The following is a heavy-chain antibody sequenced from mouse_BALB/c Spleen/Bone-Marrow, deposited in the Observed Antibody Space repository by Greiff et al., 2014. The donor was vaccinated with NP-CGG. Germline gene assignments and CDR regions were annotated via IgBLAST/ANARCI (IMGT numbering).Heavy chain of an antibody. D-gene: IGHD2-3*01. V-gene: IGHV14-3*02. CDR3: AHDAPFTY. CDR1: GFKIKETR. J-gene: IGHJ3*01. CDR2: IDPASGNT. Sequence: EVQVVESGADLVKPGASVKLSCTTSGFKIKETRMERGKKRKEKGLEWIGRIDPASGNTKYDPKFQGKATITADTSSNKVSLQLSGLTSEDTAVYYCAHDAPFTYWGQGTLVTVSA.